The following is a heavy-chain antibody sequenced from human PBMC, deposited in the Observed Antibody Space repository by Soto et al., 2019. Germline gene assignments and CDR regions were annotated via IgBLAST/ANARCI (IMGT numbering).Heavy chain of an antibody. V-gene: IGHV5-51*01. D-gene: IGHD3-10*01. CDR3: ARQGASRGSDYSACGF. Sequence: GESLKISCQASGYTFIYFWVAWVRQVPGKGLEWMGVIYPGASDIRYSPSFEGHVTISADKSTNTAYLQWSSLEAADTAIYYCARQGASRGSDYSACGFWGPGTLVTVSS. CDR2: IYPGASDI. CDR1: GYTFIYFW. J-gene: IGHJ4*02.